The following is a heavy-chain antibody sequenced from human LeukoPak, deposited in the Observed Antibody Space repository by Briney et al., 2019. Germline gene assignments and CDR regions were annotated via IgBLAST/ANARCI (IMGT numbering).Heavy chain of an antibody. CDR3: AGGTVMGPKPDRGAFDI. D-gene: IGHD5-18*01. V-gene: IGHV4-30-4*01. Sequence: SETLSLTCTVSGGCLSSGAYYWSWIRHPPGKGLEWIGSIYYGGSTYYNPSLKSRVTISVYTSKNRFSLQLSAVTAADTAVYYCAGGTVMGPKPDRGAFDIWGQGTMVTVSS. J-gene: IGHJ3*02. CDR1: GGCLSSGAYY. CDR2: IYYGGST.